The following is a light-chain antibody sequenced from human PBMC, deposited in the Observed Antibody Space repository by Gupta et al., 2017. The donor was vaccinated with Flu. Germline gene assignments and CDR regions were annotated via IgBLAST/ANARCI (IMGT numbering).Light chain of an antibody. J-gene: IGLJ3*02. CDR3: SAWDSSRSVWV. CDR1: SNNVGNEG. CDR2: RNN. V-gene: IGLV10-54*04. Sequence: TATLTCTGNSNNVGNEGAAWLQQHQGHPPKLLYYRNNNRPSGISERFSASRSGNTASLTITGLQPEDEADYYCSAWDSSRSVWVFGGGTKLTVL.